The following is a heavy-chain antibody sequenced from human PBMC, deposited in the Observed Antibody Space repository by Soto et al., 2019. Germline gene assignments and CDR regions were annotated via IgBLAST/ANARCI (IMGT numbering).Heavy chain of an antibody. D-gene: IGHD6-25*01. CDR1: GGTFSSYA. Sequence: SVKVSCKASGGTFSSYAISWVRQAPGQGLEWMGGIIPIFGTANYAQKFQGRVTITADESTSTAYMELSSLRSEDTAVYYCARRPSGYYYGMDVWGQGTTVTVSS. CDR3: ARRPSGYYYGMDV. V-gene: IGHV1-69*13. J-gene: IGHJ6*02. CDR2: IIPIFGTA.